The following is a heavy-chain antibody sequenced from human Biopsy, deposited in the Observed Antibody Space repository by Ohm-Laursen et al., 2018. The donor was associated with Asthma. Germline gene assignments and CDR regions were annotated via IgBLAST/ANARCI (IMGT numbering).Heavy chain of an antibody. CDR3: VRGEEVAGTYFKD. J-gene: IGHJ1*01. D-gene: IGHD6-19*01. CDR2: INYRGDT. V-gene: IGHV4-39*02. CDR1: GAYIGTPDYH. Sequence: SETLSLTCTVSGAYIGTPDYHWSWIRQSPGKGLEWIGEINYRGDTNYNPSLESRVSISVDTSTYHFSLRLNSVTAADTAVYYCVRGEEVAGTYFKDWDQGTLVTVSS.